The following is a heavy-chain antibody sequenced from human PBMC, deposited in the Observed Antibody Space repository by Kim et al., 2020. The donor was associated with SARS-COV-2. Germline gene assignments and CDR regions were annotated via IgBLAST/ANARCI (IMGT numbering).Heavy chain of an antibody. Sequence: GGSLRLSCAASGFTFDDYAMHWVRQAPGKGLEWVSGISCNSGSIGYADSVKGRFTISRDNAKNSLYLQMNSLRAEDTALYYCATDRDTGYAFRVRYFD. CDR3: ATDRDTGYAFRVRYFD. V-gene: IGHV3-9*01. J-gene: IGHJ4*01. CDR1: GFTFDDYA. D-gene: IGHD5-18*01. CDR2: ISCNSGSI.